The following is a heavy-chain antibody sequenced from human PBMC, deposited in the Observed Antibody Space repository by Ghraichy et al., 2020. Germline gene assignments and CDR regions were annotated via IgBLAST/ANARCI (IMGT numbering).Heavy chain of an antibody. J-gene: IGHJ6*02. V-gene: IGHV4-59*08. Sequence: SETLSLTCILSGGSISSYYWSWIRQPPGKGLEWIGYIYHSGTANYNPSPSLKSRVTISVDTSQNQFSLNRSSVTAADTAVYYCARHIDHGGNSLYYGMDVWGQGTTVTVSS. CDR3: ARHIDHGGNSLYYGMDV. D-gene: IGHD4-23*01. CDR2: IYHSGTA. CDR1: GGSISSYY.